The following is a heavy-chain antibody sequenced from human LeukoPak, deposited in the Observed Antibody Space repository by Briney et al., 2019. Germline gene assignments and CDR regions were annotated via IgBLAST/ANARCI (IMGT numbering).Heavy chain of an antibody. D-gene: IGHD7-27*01. CDR1: GFTFSYYA. CDR3: GRFTRSGDSVY. CDR2: IKQDGSEK. J-gene: IGHJ4*02. Sequence: PGGSLRLSCAASGFTFSYYAMSWVRQAPGKGLEWVANIKQDGSEKQYVDSVKGRFAISRDNAENSLYLQMNSLKAEDTAVYYCGRFTRSGDSVYWGQGTLVTVSS. V-gene: IGHV3-7*04.